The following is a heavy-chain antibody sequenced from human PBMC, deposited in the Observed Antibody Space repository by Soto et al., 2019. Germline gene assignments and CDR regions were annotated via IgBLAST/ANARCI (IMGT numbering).Heavy chain of an antibody. Sequence: PGGSLRLSCAASGFTFTDYWTHWVRQAPGKGLVWVSRINSDGSRTSYADSVTGRFTIARDNAKNTVYLQMNSLRAEDTAVYYCARDRSYSLDVWGQGTTVTVSS. J-gene: IGHJ6*02. CDR3: ARDRSYSLDV. V-gene: IGHV3-74*01. CDR1: GFTFTDYW. CDR2: INSDGSRT.